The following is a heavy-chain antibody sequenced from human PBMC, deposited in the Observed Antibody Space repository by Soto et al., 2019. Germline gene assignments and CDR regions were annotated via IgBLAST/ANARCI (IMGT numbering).Heavy chain of an antibody. V-gene: IGHV3-11*01. CDR1: GFTFSDYY. CDR3: AREPIIYYFGSGSTAIDY. J-gene: IGHJ4*02. CDR2: ISSSGSTI. Sequence: GGSARLSCAASGFTFSDYYMSWIRQAPGKGLEWVSYISSSGSTIYYADSVKGRFTISRDNAKNSLYLQMNSLRAEDTAVYYCAREPIIYYFGSGSTAIDYWGQGTLVTVSS. D-gene: IGHD3-10*01.